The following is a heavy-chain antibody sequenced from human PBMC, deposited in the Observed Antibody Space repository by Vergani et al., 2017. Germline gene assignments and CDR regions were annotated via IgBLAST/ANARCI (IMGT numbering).Heavy chain of an antibody. J-gene: IGHJ3*02. CDR2: IYWNDDK. V-gene: IGHV2-5*01. D-gene: IGHD2-15*01. CDR1: GFSLSILGVG. CDR3: AHSPGTGSSYSCRAFDI. Sequence: QITLKESGLTLVNPPKPLPLPCPFSGFSLSILGVGVAWTRRPPEKALEWLALIYWNDDKRHSPSLKSRLTITKDTSKNQVVLTMTNMDPVDTATYYCAHSPGTGSSYSCRAFDIWGQGTMVTVSS.